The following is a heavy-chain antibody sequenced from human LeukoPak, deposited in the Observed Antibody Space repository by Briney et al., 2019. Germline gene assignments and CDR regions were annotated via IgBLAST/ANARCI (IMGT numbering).Heavy chain of an antibody. Sequence: GGSLRLSCAASGFTFSSFAMSWVRQAPGKGLEWVSGISGSGGSTYYADSVKGRFTISRDNSKNTLYLQMNSLRAEDTAVYYCAKVEDYSGSYLYYFDYWGQGNLVTVSS. V-gene: IGHV3-23*01. CDR1: GFTFSSFA. D-gene: IGHD1-26*01. J-gene: IGHJ4*02. CDR2: ISGSGGST. CDR3: AKVEDYSGSYLYYFDY.